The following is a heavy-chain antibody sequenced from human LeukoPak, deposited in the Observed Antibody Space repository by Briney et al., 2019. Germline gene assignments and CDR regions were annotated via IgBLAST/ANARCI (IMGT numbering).Heavy chain of an antibody. CDR3: AKDQTPSSPSTVTMTFDY. V-gene: IGHV3-23*01. J-gene: IGHJ4*02. CDR1: GFTFSSYA. Sequence: PGGSLRLSCAASGFTFSSYAMSWVRQAQGKGLEWVSAISGSGGSTYYADSVKGRFTISRDNSKNTLYLQMNSLRAEDTAVYYCAKDQTPSSPSTVTMTFDYWGQGTLVTVSS. D-gene: IGHD4-17*01. CDR2: ISGSGGST.